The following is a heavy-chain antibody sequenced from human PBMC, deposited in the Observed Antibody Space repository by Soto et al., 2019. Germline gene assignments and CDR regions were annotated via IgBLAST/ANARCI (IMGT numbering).Heavy chain of an antibody. CDR2: ISGYNGGA. CDR3: AKNGQPPYYYYGLDV. V-gene: IGHV1-18*01. D-gene: IGHD2-8*01. CDR1: GYTFTRYG. J-gene: IGHJ6*02. Sequence: ASVKVSCKASGYTFTRYGISWVRQAPGQGLEWMGWISGYNGGANYAQRFQGRVSMTIDTSTTTAYMELRTLTPDDTAVYYCAKNGQPPYYYYGLDVWGQGTTVTV.